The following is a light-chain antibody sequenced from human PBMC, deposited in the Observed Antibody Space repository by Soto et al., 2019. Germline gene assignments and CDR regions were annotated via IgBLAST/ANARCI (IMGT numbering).Light chain of an antibody. CDR3: QQYNNWPPVT. J-gene: IGKJ1*01. CDR2: DAS. V-gene: IGKV3-15*01. Sequence: EVLMTQSPATLSVSPGERATLSCRASQSVSGKLAWYQQKPGQAPRLLIYDASTRATGIPARFSGSGSGTEFTLTISSLQSEDFAVYYCQQYNNWPPVTFGQGTKVDI. CDR1: QSVSGK.